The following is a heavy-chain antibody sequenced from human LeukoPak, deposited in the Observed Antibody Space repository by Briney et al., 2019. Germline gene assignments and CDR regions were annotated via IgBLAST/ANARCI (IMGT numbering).Heavy chain of an antibody. CDR2: TYYRSKWYN. Sequence: QTLSLTCAISGDSVSSNSAAWNWIRQSPSRGLEWRGRTYYRSKWYNDSAVSGKSRITINTDTSKNQFSLQMNSVTPEDTAVYYCAREGNWNYREYYYGMDVWGQGTTVTVSS. J-gene: IGHJ6*02. V-gene: IGHV6-1*01. D-gene: IGHD1-7*01. CDR3: AREGNWNYREYYYGMDV. CDR1: GDSVSSNSAA.